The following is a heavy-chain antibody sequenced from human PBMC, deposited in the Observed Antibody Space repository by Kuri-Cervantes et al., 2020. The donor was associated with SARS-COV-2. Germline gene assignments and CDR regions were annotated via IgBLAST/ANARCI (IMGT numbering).Heavy chain of an antibody. CDR2: ISGSGGST. CDR1: GGTFSSYA. Sequence: SCKASGGTFSSYAMSWVRQAPGKGLEWVSAISGSGGSTYYADSVKGRFTISRDNSKNTLYLQMNSLRAEDTAVYYCAKGYDFWSGYRLFDYWGQGTLVTVSS. J-gene: IGHJ4*02. CDR3: AKGYDFWSGYRLFDY. V-gene: IGHV3-23*01. D-gene: IGHD3-3*01.